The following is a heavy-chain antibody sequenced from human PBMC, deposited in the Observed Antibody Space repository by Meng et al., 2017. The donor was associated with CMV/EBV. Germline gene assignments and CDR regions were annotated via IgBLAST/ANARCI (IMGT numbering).Heavy chain of an antibody. Sequence: SQTLSLTCAISVDSVSSNNAAWHWIRQSPSRGLEWLGRTYYRSKWYNDYAVSVKSRIIINPDTAKNQFSLQLNSVTPEDTAVYYCARDQTGGALFDNWGRGTLVTVSS. D-gene: IGHD7-27*01. CDR2: TYYRSKWYN. CDR3: ARDQTGGALFDN. V-gene: IGHV6-1*01. CDR1: VDSVSSNNAA. J-gene: IGHJ4*02.